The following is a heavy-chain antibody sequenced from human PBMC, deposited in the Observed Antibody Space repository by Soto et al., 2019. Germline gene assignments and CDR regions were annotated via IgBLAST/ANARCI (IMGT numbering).Heavy chain of an antibody. J-gene: IGHJ4*02. CDR2: IRSKAYGGTT. Sequence: PGGSLRLSCTASGFTFGGYAMSWVRQAPGKGLEWLGFIRSKAYGGTTEYAASVKGRFTISRDDSKSIAYLQMSSLKTEDTAVYYCSRVTDFWSGYYTSSFVYWGQGTPVTVSS. D-gene: IGHD3-3*01. CDR1: GFTFGGYA. V-gene: IGHV3-49*04. CDR3: SRVTDFWSGYYTSSFVY.